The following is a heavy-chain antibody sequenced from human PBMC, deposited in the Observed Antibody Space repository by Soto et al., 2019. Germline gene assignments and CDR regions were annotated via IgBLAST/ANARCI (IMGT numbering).Heavy chain of an antibody. CDR1: GGTFSSYA. J-gene: IGHJ3*02. Sequence: SVKVSCKASGGTFSSYAISWVRQAPGQGLEWMGGIIPIFGTANYAQKFQGRVTITADKSTSTAYMELSSLRSEDTAVYYCAREPGWREGDAFDIWGQGTMVTVSS. V-gene: IGHV1-69*06. CDR2: IIPIFGTA. D-gene: IGHD1-26*01. CDR3: AREPGWREGDAFDI.